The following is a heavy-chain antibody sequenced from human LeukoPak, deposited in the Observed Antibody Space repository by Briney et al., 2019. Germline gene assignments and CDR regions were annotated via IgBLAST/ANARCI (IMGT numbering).Heavy chain of an antibody. Sequence: SETLSLTCAVYGGSFSGYYWSWIRQPPGKGLEWIGEINHSGSTNYNPSLKSRVTISVDTSKNQFSLKLSSVTAADTAVYYCATYSSSWGNYYGMDVWGQGTTVTVSS. D-gene: IGHD6-13*01. CDR3: ATYSSSWGNYYGMDV. J-gene: IGHJ6*02. V-gene: IGHV4-34*01. CDR2: INHSGST. CDR1: GGSFSGYY.